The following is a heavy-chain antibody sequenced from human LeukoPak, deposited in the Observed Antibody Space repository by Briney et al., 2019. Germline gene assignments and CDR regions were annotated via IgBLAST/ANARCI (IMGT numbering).Heavy chain of an antibody. Sequence: SETLSLTCTVSGGSISSGGYYWSWIRQHPGTGLEWIGYIYYSGSTYYNPSLKSRVTISVDTSKNQFSLKLSSVTAADTAVYYCARVNYWLLDYWGQGTLVTVSS. V-gene: IGHV4-31*03. CDR2: IYYSGST. J-gene: IGHJ4*02. D-gene: IGHD1-7*01. CDR3: ARVNYWLLDY. CDR1: GGSISSGGYY.